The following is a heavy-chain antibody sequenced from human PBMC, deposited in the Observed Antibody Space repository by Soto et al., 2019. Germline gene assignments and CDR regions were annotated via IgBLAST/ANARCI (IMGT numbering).Heavy chain of an antibody. CDR3: ARVNGYYYYGMDV. Sequence: GGSLRLSCAASGFTFSSYGMHWVRQAPGKGLEWVSDISSSGSIIYYADSVKGRFTIPRDNAKNSLYLQMNSLRAEDTAVYYCARVNGYYYYGMDVWGQGTTVTVSS. V-gene: IGHV3-48*04. J-gene: IGHJ6*02. CDR1: GFTFSSYG. D-gene: IGHD3-22*01. CDR2: ISSSGSII.